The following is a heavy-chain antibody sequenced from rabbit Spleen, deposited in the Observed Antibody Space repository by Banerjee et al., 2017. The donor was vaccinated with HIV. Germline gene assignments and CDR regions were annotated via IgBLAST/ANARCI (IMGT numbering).Heavy chain of an antibody. V-gene: IGHV1S45*01. CDR1: GFSFSNKAV. CDR3: ARSGYVGWGGDGDLTGNKL. Sequence: QEQLVESGGGLVKPEGSLKLSCTASGFSFSNKAVMCWVRQTPGKGLEWIACINAVTGKAVYASWAKGRFTFSKTSSTTVTLQMTSLTAADTATYFCARSGYVGWGGDGDLTGNKLWGPGTLSPS. J-gene: IGHJ4*01. D-gene: IGHD4-1*01. CDR2: INAVTGKA.